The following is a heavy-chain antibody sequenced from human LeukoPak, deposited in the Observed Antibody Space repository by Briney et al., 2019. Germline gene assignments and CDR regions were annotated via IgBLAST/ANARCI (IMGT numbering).Heavy chain of an antibody. Sequence: ASVKVSCKASGGTFSSYAISWVRQAPGQGLEWMGGIIPIFGTANYAQKFQGRVTITADESTSTAYMELSSLRSEDTAVYYCARSIRRYFDWLAQYNWFDPWGQGTLVTVSS. CDR3: ARSIRRYFDWLAQYNWFDP. J-gene: IGHJ5*02. V-gene: IGHV1-69*13. CDR1: GGTFSSYA. CDR2: IIPIFGTA. D-gene: IGHD3-9*01.